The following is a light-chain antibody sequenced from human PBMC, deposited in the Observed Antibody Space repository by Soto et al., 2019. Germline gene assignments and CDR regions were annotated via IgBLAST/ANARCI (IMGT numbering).Light chain of an antibody. Sequence: EIVMTQSPATLSVSPGERATLSCRASQSVGSGLSWYQQKPDQAPRLLIYGASTRATGIPARFSGSGSGTDFTLTISSLEAEDFAVYYCHQRSNWLDTFGQGTRLEIK. CDR1: QSVGSG. CDR3: HQRSNWLDT. V-gene: IGKV3-15*01. CDR2: GAS. J-gene: IGKJ5*01.